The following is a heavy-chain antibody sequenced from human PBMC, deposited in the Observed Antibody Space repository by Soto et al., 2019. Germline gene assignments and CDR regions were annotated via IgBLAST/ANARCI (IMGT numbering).Heavy chain of an antibody. D-gene: IGHD2-15*01. CDR3: ARRYCSGDSCYSGGFDI. V-gene: IGHV5-51*01. Sequence: GESLKISCKGSGYSFTSYWIGWVRQMPGKGLEWMGIIYPGDSDTRYSPSFQGQVTISADKSISTAYLQWSSLKASDTAMYYCARRYCSGDSCYSGGFDIWGQGTMVTVSS. CDR1: GYSFTSYW. CDR2: IYPGDSDT. J-gene: IGHJ3*02.